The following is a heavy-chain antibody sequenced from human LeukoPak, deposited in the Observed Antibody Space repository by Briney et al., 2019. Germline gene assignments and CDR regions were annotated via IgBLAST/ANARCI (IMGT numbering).Heavy chain of an antibody. CDR1: GFTFSSYW. CDR2: IKQDGSEK. J-gene: IGHJ4*02. D-gene: IGHD6-19*01. CDR3: VKDQREAYSSGWSRDFDS. Sequence: PGGSLRLSCAASGFTFSSYWMSWVRQAPGKGLEWVANIKQDGSEKYYVDSVKGRFTISRDNAKNSLYLQMNSLRAEDTAVYYCVKDQREAYSSGWSRDFDSWGQGTLVTVSS. V-gene: IGHV3-7*01.